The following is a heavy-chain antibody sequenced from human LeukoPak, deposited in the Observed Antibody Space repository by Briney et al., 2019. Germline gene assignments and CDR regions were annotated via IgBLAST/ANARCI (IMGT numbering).Heavy chain of an antibody. J-gene: IGHJ4*02. D-gene: IGHD5-24*01. V-gene: IGHV4-61*02. CDR3: ARAIRDGYNYAFFDY. Sequence: SETLSLTCTVSGGSISSGSYYWSWIRQPAGKGLEWIGRIYTSGGTNYNPSLKSRVTISVDTSKNQFSLKLSSVTAADTAVYYCARAIRDGYNYAFFDYWDQGTLVTVSS. CDR2: IYTSGGT. CDR1: GGSISSGSYY.